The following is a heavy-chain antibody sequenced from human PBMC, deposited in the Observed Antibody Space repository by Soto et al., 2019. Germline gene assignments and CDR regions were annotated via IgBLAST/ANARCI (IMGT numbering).Heavy chain of an antibody. J-gene: IGHJ4*02. D-gene: IGHD2-15*01. CDR1: GFTFSSYS. Sequence: PGGSLRLSGAASGFTFSSYSMNWVRQAPWKGLEWVSYISSSSSTIYYADSVKGRFTISRDNAKNSLYLQMNSLRDEDTAVYYCARDSADRRVHEYFDYWGQGTLVTVSS. CDR2: ISSSSSTI. CDR3: ARDSADRRVHEYFDY. V-gene: IGHV3-48*02.